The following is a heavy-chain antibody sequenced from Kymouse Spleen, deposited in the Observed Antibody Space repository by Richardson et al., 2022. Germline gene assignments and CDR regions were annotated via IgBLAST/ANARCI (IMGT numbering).Heavy chain of an antibody. CDR1: GYTFTSYY. CDR3: ARGYGSGSYYNVIFDY. CDR2: INPSGGST. D-gene: IGHD3-10*01. Sequence: QVQLVQSGAEVKKPGASVKVSCKASGYTFTSYYMHWVRQAPGQGLEWMGIINPSGGSTSYAQKFQGRVTMTRDTSTSTVYMELSSLRSEDTAVYYCARGYGSGSYYNVIFDYWGQGTLVTVSS. V-gene: IGHV1-46*03. J-gene: IGHJ4*02.